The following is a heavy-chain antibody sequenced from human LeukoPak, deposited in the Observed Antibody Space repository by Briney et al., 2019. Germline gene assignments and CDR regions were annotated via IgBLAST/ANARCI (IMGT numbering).Heavy chain of an antibody. CDR2: ISSSSSYI. CDR1: GFTFSSYS. D-gene: IGHD6-13*01. V-gene: IGHV3-21*01. Sequence: GGSLRLSCAASGFTFSSYSMNWVRQAPGKGLEWVSSISSSSSYIYYADSVKGRFTISRDNAKNSLYLQMNSLRAEDTAVYYCAKDLGSNRWAFDIWGQGTMVTVSS. CDR3: AKDLGSNRWAFDI. J-gene: IGHJ3*02.